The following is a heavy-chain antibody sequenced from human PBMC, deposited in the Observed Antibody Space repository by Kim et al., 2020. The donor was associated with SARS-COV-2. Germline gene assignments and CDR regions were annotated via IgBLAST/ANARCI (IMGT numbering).Heavy chain of an antibody. J-gene: IGHJ4*02. V-gene: IGHV4-59*01. D-gene: IGHD1-26*01. Sequence: NPSLKSRVTISVDTSKNQFSLKLSSVTAADTAVYYCARDSVGARPYYFDYWGQGTLVTVSS. CDR3: ARDSVGARPYYFDY.